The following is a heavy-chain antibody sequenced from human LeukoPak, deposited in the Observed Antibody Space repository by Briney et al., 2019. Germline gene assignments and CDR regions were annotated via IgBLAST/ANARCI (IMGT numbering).Heavy chain of an antibody. CDR3: ARGTYYDSSAYSGVRLFDY. D-gene: IGHD3-22*01. J-gene: IGHJ4*02. CDR2: INPNSGRT. V-gene: IGHV1-2*02. Sequence: ASVKVSFKASGYTFTSYYMHWVRQAPGQGLEWMGWINPNSGRTNYAQKFQGRVTMTGDTSISTAYMELTRLTSDDTAVYYCARGTYYDSSAYSGVRLFDYWGQGTLVTISS. CDR1: GYTFTSYY.